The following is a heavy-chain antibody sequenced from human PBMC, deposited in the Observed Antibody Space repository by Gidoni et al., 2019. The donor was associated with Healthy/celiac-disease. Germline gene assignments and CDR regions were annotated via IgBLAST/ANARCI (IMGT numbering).Heavy chain of an antibody. V-gene: IGHV4-59*01. CDR3: ARAYYYGSGSHWGNYYYGMDV. Sequence: QVQLQESGPGLVKPSETLSLTCTVSGGSISSCYWTWIRQPPGKGLEWIGYIYYSGSTNYNPSLKSRVTISVDTSKNQFSLKLSSVTAADTAVYYCARAYYYGSGSHWGNYYYGMDVWGQGTTVTVSS. CDR1: GGSISSCY. CDR2: IYYSGST. J-gene: IGHJ6*02. D-gene: IGHD3-10*01.